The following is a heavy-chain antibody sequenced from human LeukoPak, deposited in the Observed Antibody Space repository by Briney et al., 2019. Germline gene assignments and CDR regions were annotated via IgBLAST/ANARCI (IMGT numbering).Heavy chain of an antibody. CDR1: GYSFTSYW. Sequence: GESLKISCKGSGYSFTSYWIGWVRQMPGKGLEWMGIIYPGDSDTRYSPSFQGQVTISADKSLSTAYLQWSSLKASDTAMYYCARGSGSYHTACMNWGQGSPVTVSP. CDR3: ARGSGSYHTACMN. V-gene: IGHV5-51*01. CDR2: IYPGDSDT. D-gene: IGHD1-26*01. J-gene: IGHJ4*02.